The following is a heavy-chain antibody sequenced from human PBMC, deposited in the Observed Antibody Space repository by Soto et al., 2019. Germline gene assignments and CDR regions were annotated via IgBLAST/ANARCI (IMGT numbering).Heavy chain of an antibody. D-gene: IGHD5-12*01. CDR2: ISSSSSTI. CDR3: ARVDENSGYDVAYYQDGMDV. Sequence: EVPLVESGGGLVQPGGSLRLSCAASGFTFSSYSMNWVRQAPGKGLGWVSYISSSSSTIYYADSVKGRFTISRDNAKNSLYLQLNSLRDEDTAVYYCARVDENSGYDVAYYQDGMDVWGQGTTVTVSS. J-gene: IGHJ6*02. V-gene: IGHV3-48*02. CDR1: GFTFSSYS.